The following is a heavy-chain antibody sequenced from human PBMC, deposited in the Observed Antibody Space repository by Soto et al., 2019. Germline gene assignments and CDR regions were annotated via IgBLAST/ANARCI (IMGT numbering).Heavy chain of an antibody. CDR1: GYTFTSYG. D-gene: IGHD6-19*01. Sequence: QVQLVQSGAEVKKPGASVKVSCKASGYTFTSYGISWVRQAPGQGLEWMGWISAYNGNTNYAQKPQGRATMTAAASTSTAYMELRSLRSDDTAVYYCARASSSGWNSDPKSDHWGQGTLVTVSS. J-gene: IGHJ5*02. CDR3: ARASSSGWNSDPKSDH. CDR2: ISAYNGNT. V-gene: IGHV1-18*01.